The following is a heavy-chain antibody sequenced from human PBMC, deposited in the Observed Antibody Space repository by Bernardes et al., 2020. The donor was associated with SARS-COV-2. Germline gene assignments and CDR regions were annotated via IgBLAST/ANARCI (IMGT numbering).Heavy chain of an antibody. J-gene: IGHJ4*02. Sequence: SETLSLTCTVSGGSIRGSSSYYWGWIRQTPGKGLEWIASYYYSGSTSYNPSLRSRATISVDKSRNQISLNLNSVTAADRAVYYCARVLLTGTNPDYSNYWGQGTLVTVSS. V-gene: IGHV4-39*01. CDR3: ARVLLTGTNPDYSNY. CDR1: GGSIRGSSSYY. D-gene: IGHD2-2*01. CDR2: YYYSGST.